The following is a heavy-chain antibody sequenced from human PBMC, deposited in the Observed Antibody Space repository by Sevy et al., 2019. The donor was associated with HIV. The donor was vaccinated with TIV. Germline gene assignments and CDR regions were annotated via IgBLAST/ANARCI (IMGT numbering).Heavy chain of an antibody. J-gene: IGHJ4*02. CDR3: AREGCTRPHDY. CDR1: GFAFYDYS. V-gene: IGHV3-23*01. CDR2: LSFGCGKI. Sequence: GGSLRLSCAASGFAFYDYSMSWIRQAPGKGLEWVATLSFGCGKINYADSVKGRFTISRENSKNSFYLQMDNLRVEETALYYCAREGCTRPHDYWGQGTRVTVSS. D-gene: IGHD2-8*01.